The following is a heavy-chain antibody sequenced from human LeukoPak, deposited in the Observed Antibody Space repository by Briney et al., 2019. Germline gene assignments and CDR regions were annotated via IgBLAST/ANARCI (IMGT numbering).Heavy chain of an antibody. V-gene: IGHV3-30-3*02. J-gene: IGHJ6*02. CDR3: AKASPDHYDFWSGFHPFYYYYGMDV. CDR2: ISYEGSNK. D-gene: IGHD3-3*01. CDR1: GFTFSSYA. Sequence: GGSLRLSCAASGFTFSSYAMHWVRQAPGKGLEWETVISYEGSNKYYADSVKGRFTISRDNSKSTLYLQMNSLRAEDTAVYYCAKASPDHYDFWSGFHPFYYYYGMDVWGQGTTVTVSS.